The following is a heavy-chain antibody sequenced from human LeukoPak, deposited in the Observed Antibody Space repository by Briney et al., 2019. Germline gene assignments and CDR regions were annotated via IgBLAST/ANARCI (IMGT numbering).Heavy chain of an antibody. CDR1: GYTFTYYV. Sequence: ASVKVSCKTSGYTFTYYVITWVRQAPGQGLEWMGWINAYNGNTNDAQRFQGRVTMTADTSTSTAYMELRCLRSDDTAVYYCARGEKAYDYWGQGTLVSVSS. D-gene: IGHD1-26*01. CDR2: INAYNGNT. V-gene: IGHV1-18*01. J-gene: IGHJ4*02. CDR3: ARGEKAYDY.